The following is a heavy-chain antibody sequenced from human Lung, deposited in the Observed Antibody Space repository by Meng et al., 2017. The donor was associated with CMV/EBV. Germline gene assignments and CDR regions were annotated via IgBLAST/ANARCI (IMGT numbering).Heavy chain of an antibody. CDR3: ARGQGEKPAYYSNTACSRTLEFDQ. Sequence: SETLSLTCAVSGGSFSGYSWSWIRQPPGGGLEWIGEIDHIGTTIYNRSLKSRVAISLDTSKKHQFSLRLTSVTVADTAVYFCARGQGEKPAYYSNTACSRTLEFDQWGQGXLVTVSS. D-gene: IGHD2-2*01. CDR2: IDHIGTT. CDR1: GGSFSGYS. J-gene: IGHJ4*02. V-gene: IGHV4-34*01.